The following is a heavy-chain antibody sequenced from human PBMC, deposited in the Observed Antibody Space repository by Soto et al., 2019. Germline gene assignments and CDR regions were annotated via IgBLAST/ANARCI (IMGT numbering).Heavy chain of an antibody. Sequence: PSETLSLTCAVYGGSFSGYYWSWIRQPPGKGLEWIGEINHSGSTNYNPSLKSRVTISVDTSKNQFSLKLSSVTAADTAVYYCARGAYCGGDCYPRRGYYFDYWGQGTLVTV. D-gene: IGHD2-21*02. V-gene: IGHV4-34*01. CDR2: INHSGST. CDR3: ARGAYCGGDCYPRRGYYFDY. J-gene: IGHJ4*02. CDR1: GGSFSGYY.